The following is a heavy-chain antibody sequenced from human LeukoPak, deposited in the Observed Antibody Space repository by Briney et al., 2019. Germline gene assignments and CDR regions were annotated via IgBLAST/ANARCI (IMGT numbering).Heavy chain of an antibody. CDR1: GFTVSSKY. J-gene: IGHJ3*02. Sequence: GGSLRLSCAAYGFTVSSKYMSWVRQAPGKGLEWVSVIYSDSSTYYSDSVKGRFTISRDNSKNTLYLQMNSLRAEDTTVYYCARGGCRRSTSCYRGAFDIWGQGTMVTVSS. CDR2: IYSDSST. CDR3: ARGGCRRSTSCYRGAFDI. D-gene: IGHD2-2*01. V-gene: IGHV3-53*01.